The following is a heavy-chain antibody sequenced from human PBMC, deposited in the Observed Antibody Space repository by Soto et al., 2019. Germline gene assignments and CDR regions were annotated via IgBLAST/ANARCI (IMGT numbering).Heavy chain of an antibody. V-gene: IGHV3-30-3*01. J-gene: IGHJ4*02. Sequence: QVQLVESGGGVVQPGRSLRLSCAASGFTFSSYAMHWVRQAPGKGLEWVAVISYDGSNKYYADSVKGRFTISRDNSKHTLYLQMNSLRAEDTAVYYCARDYGDYVPQYYFDYWGQGTLVTVSS. D-gene: IGHD4-17*01. CDR2: ISYDGSNK. CDR3: ARDYGDYVPQYYFDY. CDR1: GFTFSSYA.